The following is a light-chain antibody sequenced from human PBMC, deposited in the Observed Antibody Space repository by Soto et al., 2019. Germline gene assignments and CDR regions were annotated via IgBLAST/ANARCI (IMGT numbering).Light chain of an antibody. Sequence: QLVLTQPPSASGTPGQRVTISCSGSSSNIGSNAVSWYQQLPGTAPKVLIYSNNQRPSGVPDRFSGSKSGTSASLAISGLQSEDDADYYCCSYAVTFYVFGTGTKLTVL. V-gene: IGLV1-44*01. J-gene: IGLJ1*01. CDR3: CSYAVTFYV. CDR2: SNN. CDR1: SSNIGSNA.